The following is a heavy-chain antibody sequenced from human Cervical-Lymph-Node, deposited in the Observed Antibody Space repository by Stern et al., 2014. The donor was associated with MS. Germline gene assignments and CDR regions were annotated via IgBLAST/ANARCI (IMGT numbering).Heavy chain of an antibody. Sequence: LQPGGSLRLSCAASGFSFSSYSMNWVRQAIGKGLGWVSYISGSSSTIYYADSVKGRFTIARENAKNSLYLQMNSLRDEDTAVYYGATRISGFDPWGQGTLVTVSS. CDR1: GFSFSSYS. CDR2: ISGSSSTI. V-gene: IGHV3-48*02. CDR3: ATRISGFDP. J-gene: IGHJ5*02.